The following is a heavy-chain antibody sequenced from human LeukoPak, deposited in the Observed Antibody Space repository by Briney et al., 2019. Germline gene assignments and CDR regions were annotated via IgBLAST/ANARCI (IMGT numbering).Heavy chain of an antibody. J-gene: IGHJ4*02. V-gene: IGHV3-21*01. CDR2: ISATGNYI. CDR3: ARDRSGYTFDD. Sequence: KTGGSLRLSCAASGFIFSSYSMNWVRQAPGKGLEWVSSISATGNYIYYADSVKGRFTISRDNAKNSLYLQVNSLRAEDTAVYYCARDRSGYTFDDWGQGTLVTVSS. CDR1: GFIFSSYS. D-gene: IGHD5-18*01.